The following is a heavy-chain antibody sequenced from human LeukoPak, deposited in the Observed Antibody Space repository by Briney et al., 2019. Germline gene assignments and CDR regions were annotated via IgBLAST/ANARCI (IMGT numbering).Heavy chain of an antibody. J-gene: IGHJ4*02. CDR3: AREGYDILTGYSDFDY. D-gene: IGHD3-9*01. CDR1: GYTFTDYY. V-gene: IGHV1-2*02. CDR2: INPNSGGT. Sequence: GASVKVSCKASGYTFTDYYMHWVRQAPGQGLEWMGWINPNSGGTNYAQKFQGRVTMTRDTSISTAYMELSRLRSDDTAVYYCAREGYDILTGYSDFDYWGQGTLVTVSS.